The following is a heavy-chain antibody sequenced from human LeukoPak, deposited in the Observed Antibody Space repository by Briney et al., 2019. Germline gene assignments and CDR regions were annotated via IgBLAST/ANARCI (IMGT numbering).Heavy chain of an antibody. CDR2: INPSGGST. V-gene: IGHV1-46*01. CDR3: ARGPPPGIAVAGTEAVMDV. CDR1: GYTFTSYY. D-gene: IGHD6-19*01. Sequence: ASVKVSCKASGYTFTSYYMHWVRQAPGQGLEWMGIINPSGGSTSYAQKFQGRVTMTRDTSTSTVYMELSSLRSEDTAVYYCARGPPPGIAVAGTEAVMDVRGQGTTVTVSS. J-gene: IGHJ6*02.